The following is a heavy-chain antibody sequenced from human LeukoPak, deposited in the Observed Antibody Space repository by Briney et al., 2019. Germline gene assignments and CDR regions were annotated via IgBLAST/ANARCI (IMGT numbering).Heavy chain of an antibody. D-gene: IGHD3-10*01. CDR3: AMVRGPYRWFDP. J-gene: IGHJ5*02. CDR1: GYSISSGYY. CDR2: IYYSGST. V-gene: IGHV4-61*01. Sequence: PSETLSLTCAVSGYSISSGYYWSWIRQPPGKGLEWIGYIYYSGSTNYNPSLKSRVTISVDTSKNQFSLKLSSVTAADTAVYYCAMVRGPYRWFDPWGQGTLVTVSS.